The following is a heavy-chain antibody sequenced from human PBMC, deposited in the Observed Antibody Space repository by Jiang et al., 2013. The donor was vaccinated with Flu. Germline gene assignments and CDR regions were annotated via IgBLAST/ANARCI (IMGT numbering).Heavy chain of an antibody. J-gene: IGHJ3*02. V-gene: IGHV4-30-4*01. CDR1: SGSISFGDYF. CDR3: AAATSVTMWAFDI. CDR2: VYYNGDT. Sequence: GPGLVKPSQTLSLTCTVSSGSISFGDYFWAWIRQPPGKGLEYIGHVYYNGDTSYNPSLKSRLSISMDMSKRQFSLKLSSVTAADTALYYCAAATSVTMWAFDIWGQGQWSPSLQ. D-gene: IGHD3-10*02.